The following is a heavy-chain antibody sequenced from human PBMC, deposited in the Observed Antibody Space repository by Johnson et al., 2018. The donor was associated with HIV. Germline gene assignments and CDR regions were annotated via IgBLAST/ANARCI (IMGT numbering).Heavy chain of an antibody. Sequence: QVQLVESGGGVVQPGGSLRLSCAASGFSFSNYGMHWVRQAPGKGLEWVTFIQYDGSNKYSADSLKGRFSISRTNSRDTLYLQMNSLRPEDTAVYYCAKVRRAYYEDAFDIWGQGTMVTVSS. CDR3: AKVRRAYYEDAFDI. CDR2: IQYDGSNK. CDR1: GFSFSNYG. J-gene: IGHJ3*02. D-gene: IGHD3-22*01. V-gene: IGHV3-30*02.